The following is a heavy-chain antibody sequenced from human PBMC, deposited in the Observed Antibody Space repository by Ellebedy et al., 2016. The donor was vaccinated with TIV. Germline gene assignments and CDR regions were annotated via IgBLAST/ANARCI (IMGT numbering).Heavy chain of an antibody. Sequence: AASVKVSCKASGYTFSIFGFSWVRQAPGQGLEWMGWFCVYNGNTNYAQKFQGRVTMTTDTSTSTAYMELRSLRSDDTAVYYCARDLRGSLKGGYWGQGTLVTVSS. CDR3: ARDLRGSLKGGY. CDR2: FCVYNGNT. J-gene: IGHJ4*02. D-gene: IGHD2-8*01. CDR1: GYTFSIFG. V-gene: IGHV1-18*04.